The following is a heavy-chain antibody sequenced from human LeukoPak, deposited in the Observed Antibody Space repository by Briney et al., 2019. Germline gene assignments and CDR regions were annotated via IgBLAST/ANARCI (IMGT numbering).Heavy chain of an antibody. V-gene: IGHV3-7*01. CDR3: AKDLLGQWPTVFDY. J-gene: IGHJ4*02. Sequence: GGSLRPSCAASGFTFSSYAMSWVRQAPGKGLEWVANIKQDGSEKYYVDSVKGRFTISRDNAKNSLYLQMNSLRAEDTAVYYCAKDLLGQWPTVFDYWGQGTLVTVSS. CDR2: IKQDGSEK. D-gene: IGHD6-19*01. CDR1: GFTFSSYA.